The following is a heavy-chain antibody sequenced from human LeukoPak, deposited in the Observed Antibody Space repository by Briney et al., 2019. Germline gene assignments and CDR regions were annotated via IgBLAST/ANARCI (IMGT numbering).Heavy chain of an antibody. CDR3: ARDQCTSASCYSN. J-gene: IGHJ1*01. Sequence: GGSLRLSCAASGLTVRRNHMSWVRQAPGKGLEWVSVIYSGGETYYSESVKGRFTISRDNSKNTLYLQMNSLRDEDTAVYYCARDQCTSASCYSNWGQGTLVTVSS. D-gene: IGHD2-2*02. CDR2: IYSGGET. CDR1: GLTVRRNH. V-gene: IGHV3-66*02.